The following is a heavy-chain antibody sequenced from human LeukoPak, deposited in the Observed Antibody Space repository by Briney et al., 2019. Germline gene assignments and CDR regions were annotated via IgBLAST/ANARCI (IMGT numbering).Heavy chain of an antibody. CDR2: ISGSGGST. Sequence: PGGSLRLSCAASGFTFSSYAMSWVRQAPGKGLEWVSAISGSGGSTYSADSVKGRFTISRDNSKNTLYLQMNSLRAEDTAVYYCAKEVAYYYGSGSYLHFDYWGQGTLVTVSS. J-gene: IGHJ4*02. CDR1: GFTFSSYA. D-gene: IGHD3-10*01. V-gene: IGHV3-23*01. CDR3: AKEVAYYYGSGSYLHFDY.